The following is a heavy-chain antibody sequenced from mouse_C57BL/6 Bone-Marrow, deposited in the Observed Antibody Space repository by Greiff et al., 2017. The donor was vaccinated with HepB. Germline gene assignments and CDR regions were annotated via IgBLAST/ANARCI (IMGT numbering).Heavy chain of an antibody. CDR2: IDPNSGGT. D-gene: IGHD2-2*01. CDR1: GYTFTSYW. Sequence: QGQLQQPGAELVKPGASGKRSCKASGYTFTSYWMYWVKQRPGRGLEGIGRIDPNSGGTKYNEKFKSKATLTVDKPSSTAYMQLSSLTSEDSAVYYCARVLWLRRDLAYWGQGTLVTVSA. CDR3: ARVLWLRRDLAY. J-gene: IGHJ3*01. V-gene: IGHV1-72*01.